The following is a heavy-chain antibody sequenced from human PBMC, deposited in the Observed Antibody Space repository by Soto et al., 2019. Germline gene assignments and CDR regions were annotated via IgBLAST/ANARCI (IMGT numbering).Heavy chain of an antibody. CDR3: AKGSLGARPYYFDS. Sequence: EVHLLESGGALVQPGGSLRLSCAASGFTFSNFAMSWVRQGPGKGLEWVSAINGGGDSTYHADSVKGRFTISRDNSKNTLYLQMNTLRAEDTAIFYCAKGSLGARPYYFDSWGQGTLVTVSS. J-gene: IGHJ4*02. V-gene: IGHV3-23*01. CDR1: GFTFSNFA. CDR2: INGGGDST. D-gene: IGHD3-16*01.